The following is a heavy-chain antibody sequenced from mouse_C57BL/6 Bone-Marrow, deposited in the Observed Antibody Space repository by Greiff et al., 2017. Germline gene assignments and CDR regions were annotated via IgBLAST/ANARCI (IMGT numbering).Heavy chain of an antibody. Sequence: QVQLQQPGAELVKPGASVKLSCKASGYTFTSYWMHWVKQRPGQGLEWIGMIHPNSGSTNYNEKFKSKATLTVDTSSSTAYIQLSSLTSEDSAVYYWARASGYFDYWGQGTTLTVSS. J-gene: IGHJ2*01. CDR1: GYTFTSYW. CDR2: IHPNSGST. V-gene: IGHV1-64*01. D-gene: IGHD3-1*01. CDR3: ARASGYFDY.